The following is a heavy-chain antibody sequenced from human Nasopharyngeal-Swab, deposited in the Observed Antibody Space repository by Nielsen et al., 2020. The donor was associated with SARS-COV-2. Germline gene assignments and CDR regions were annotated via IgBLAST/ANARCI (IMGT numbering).Heavy chain of an antibody. CDR2: IYPGDSDT. Sequence: GASLKISCKGSGYSFTSYWIGWVRQMPRKGLGWMGIIYPGDSDTRYSPFFQGKVTISADKSISAAYLQWSSLKASDTAMYYCARQGAVAGYYYYYMDVWGKGTTVTVSS. CDR1: GYSFTSYW. J-gene: IGHJ6*03. V-gene: IGHV5-51*01. D-gene: IGHD6-19*01. CDR3: ARQGAVAGYYYYYMDV.